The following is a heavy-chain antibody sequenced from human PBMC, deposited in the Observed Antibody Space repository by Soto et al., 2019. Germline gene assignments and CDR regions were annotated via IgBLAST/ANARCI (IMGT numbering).Heavy chain of an antibody. D-gene: IGHD4-17*01. J-gene: IGHJ5*02. V-gene: IGHV4-39*01. Sequence: SETLSLTCTGSGGSISSSSYHWDWIRQPPGKGLEWIGSIYYSGSTYYNPSLKSRVTISVDTSKNQFSLKMNYVTAADTAVYYCARLPGMNTATTDRGFDPWGQGTLVTFS. CDR1: GGSISSSSYH. CDR2: IYYSGST. CDR3: ARLPGMNTATTDRGFDP.